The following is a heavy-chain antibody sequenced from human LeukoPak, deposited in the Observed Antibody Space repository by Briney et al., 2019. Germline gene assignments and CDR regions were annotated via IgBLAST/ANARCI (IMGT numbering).Heavy chain of an antibody. Sequence: GESLKISWKGSGYSFTSYWIGWVRQMPEKGLEWIEIISPGDYDTPHSPSFQGPVTISAEKSIRPGSLQRSSLKASEAAMYYCARHAYYYDSSGYFGGNAFDIWGQGTMVTVSS. D-gene: IGHD3-22*01. J-gene: IGHJ3*02. CDR1: GYSFTSYW. CDR2: ISPGDYDT. V-gene: IGHV5-51*01. CDR3: ARHAYYYDSSGYFGGNAFDI.